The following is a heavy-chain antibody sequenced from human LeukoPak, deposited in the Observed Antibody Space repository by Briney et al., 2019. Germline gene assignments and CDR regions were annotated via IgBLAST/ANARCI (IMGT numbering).Heavy chain of an antibody. CDR3: ARGYDYVWGTLPFDY. CDR1: GGTFSSYA. Sequence: ASVKVSCKASGGTFSSYAISWVRQAPGQGLEWMGRIIPILGIANYAQKFQGRVTITADKSTSTAYMELSSLRSDDTAVYYCARGYDYVWGTLPFDYWGQGTLVTVSS. J-gene: IGHJ4*02. D-gene: IGHD3-16*01. V-gene: IGHV1-69*04. CDR2: IIPILGIA.